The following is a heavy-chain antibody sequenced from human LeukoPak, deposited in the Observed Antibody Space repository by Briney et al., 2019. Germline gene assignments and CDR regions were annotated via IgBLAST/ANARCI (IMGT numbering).Heavy chain of an antibody. D-gene: IGHD2-15*01. CDR1: GFTFGDAW. V-gene: IGHV3-15*01. Sequence: GGTLRLSCAASGFTFGDAWMSWVRQAPGKGLEWVGRIKSKTDGGTTDYAAPVKGRPTISRDDSKNTLYLQMNSLKTEDTAVYYCVTEGYCSGGNCYSFDYWGQGTLVTVSS. J-gene: IGHJ4*02. CDR2: IKSKTDGGTT. CDR3: VTEGYCSGGNCYSFDY.